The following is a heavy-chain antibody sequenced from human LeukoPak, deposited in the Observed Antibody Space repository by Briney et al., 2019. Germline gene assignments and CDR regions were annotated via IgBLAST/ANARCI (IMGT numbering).Heavy chain of an antibody. CDR2: ISGSGGST. Sequence: PGGSLRLSCAASGFTFSSYAVSWVRQAPGKGLEWVSAISGSGGSTYYADSVKGRFTISRDNSKNTLYLQMNSLRAEDTAVYYCAKQAAVAGLLNWFDPWGQGTLVTVSS. CDR3: AKQAAVAGLLNWFDP. J-gene: IGHJ5*02. D-gene: IGHD6-19*01. CDR1: GFTFSSYA. V-gene: IGHV3-23*01.